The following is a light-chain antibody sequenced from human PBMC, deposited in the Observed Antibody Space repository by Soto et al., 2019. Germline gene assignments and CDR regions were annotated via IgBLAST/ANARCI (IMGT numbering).Light chain of an antibody. CDR1: HSVTSDY. CDR2: GAT. J-gene: IGKJ1*01. CDR3: QQYGGSPRP. Sequence: EIVLSISPGTLSLSPGERATLSCRASHSVTSDYLAWYQQKPGQAPRLLIYGATKRATGIPDRFSGSGSGTDFTLTISRLEPEDFAVYYCQQYGGSPRPFGQGTKVDIK. V-gene: IGKV3-20*01.